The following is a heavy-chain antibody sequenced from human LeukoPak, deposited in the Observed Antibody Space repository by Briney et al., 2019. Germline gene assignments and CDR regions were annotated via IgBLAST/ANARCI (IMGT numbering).Heavy chain of an antibody. D-gene: IGHD4-17*01. V-gene: IGHV3-53*01. J-gene: IGHJ4*02. CDR3: AKVRRYDY. Sequence: GGSLRLSCAASGFTVSSKYMNWVRQAPGKGLEWVSVIESGGSTYYADSVKGRFTVSRDNFQNTLYLQMNSLRAEDTAVYYCAKVRRYDYWGQGTLVTVSS. CDR2: IESGGST. CDR1: GFTVSSKY.